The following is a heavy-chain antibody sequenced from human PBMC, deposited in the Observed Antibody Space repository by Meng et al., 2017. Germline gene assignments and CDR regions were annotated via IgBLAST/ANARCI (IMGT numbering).Heavy chain of an antibody. CDR3: ARVTVAGISLGGYYFDY. CDR1: GGTFSSYA. Sequence: SSVNVSRKASGGTFSSYAISWVRQAPGQGLEWMGGITPIFGTANYAQKFQGRVTITADESTSTAYMELSSLRSEDTDVYYCARVTVAGISLGGYYFDYWGQGTLVTVSS. J-gene: IGHJ4*02. D-gene: IGHD6-19*01. V-gene: IGHV1-69*13. CDR2: ITPIFGTA.